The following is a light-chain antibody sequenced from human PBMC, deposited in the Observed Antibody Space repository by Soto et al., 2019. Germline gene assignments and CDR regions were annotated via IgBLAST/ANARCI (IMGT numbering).Light chain of an antibody. Sequence: QSVLTQLASVSGSPGQAITISCSGSSSDVGAHNFVSWYQHHPGKAPKLMIYEVSNRPSGVSNRLSGSKSGNTASLTISGLQAEDEADYYCNSYTSSNTYVFGSGTKVTVL. CDR2: EVS. CDR3: NSYTSSNTYV. CDR1: SSDVGAHNF. J-gene: IGLJ1*01. V-gene: IGLV2-14*01.